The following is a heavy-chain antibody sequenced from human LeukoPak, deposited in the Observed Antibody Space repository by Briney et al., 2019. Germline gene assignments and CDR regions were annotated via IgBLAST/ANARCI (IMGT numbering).Heavy chain of an antibody. V-gene: IGHV3-48*03. Sequence: GGSLRLSCAASGFTFSSYVMNWVRQPPGKGLEWVSYISSSGSTIYYADSVKGRFTISRDNAKNSLYLQMNSLRAEDTAVYYCAELGITMIGGVWGKGTTVTISS. J-gene: IGHJ6*04. CDR1: GFTFSSYV. CDR2: ISSSGSTI. CDR3: AELGITMIGGV. D-gene: IGHD3-10*02.